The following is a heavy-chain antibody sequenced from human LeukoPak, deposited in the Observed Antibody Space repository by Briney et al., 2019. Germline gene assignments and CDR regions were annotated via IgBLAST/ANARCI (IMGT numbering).Heavy chain of an antibody. J-gene: IGHJ4*02. V-gene: IGHV3-30*18. Sequence: GRSLRLSCAASGFTFSSYGMHWVRQAPGKGLEWVAVISYDGSNKYYADSVKGRFTISRDNSKNTLYLQMNSLRAEDTAVYYCAKGAAEAAAAIDYWGQGTLVTVSS. CDR3: AKGAAEAAAAIDY. CDR2: ISYDGSNK. D-gene: IGHD6-13*01. CDR1: GFTFSSYG.